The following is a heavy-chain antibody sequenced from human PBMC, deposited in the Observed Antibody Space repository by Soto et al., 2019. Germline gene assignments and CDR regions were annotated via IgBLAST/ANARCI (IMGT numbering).Heavy chain of an antibody. CDR2: ISAYNGNT. D-gene: IGHD3-3*01. J-gene: IGHJ4*02. CDR1: GYTFTSYG. V-gene: IGHV1-18*01. CDR3: ARGYDFWSGPYYFDY. Sequence: ASVKVSCKASGYTFTSYGISWVRQAPGQGLEWMGWISAYNGNTNYAQKLQGRVTMTTDTSTSTAYMELRSLRSDDTAVYYCARGYDFWSGPYYFDYWGQGTLVTVSS.